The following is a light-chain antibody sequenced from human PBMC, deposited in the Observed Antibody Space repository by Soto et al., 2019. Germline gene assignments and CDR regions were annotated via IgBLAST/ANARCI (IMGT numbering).Light chain of an antibody. J-gene: IGKJ1*01. CDR3: QQYGNSPET. Sequence: EIVLTQSPGTLSLSPGERATLSCRADRSVSDTLLTWFQQKPGQAPRLLIFGTSNRAPGIPDRFSGSGSGTDFTLTISRLEPEDFAVYYCQQYGNSPETFGQGTKVDIK. CDR2: GTS. CDR1: RSVSDTL. V-gene: IGKV3-20*01.